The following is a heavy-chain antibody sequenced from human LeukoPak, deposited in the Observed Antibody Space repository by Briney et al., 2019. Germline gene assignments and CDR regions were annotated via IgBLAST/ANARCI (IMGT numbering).Heavy chain of an antibody. D-gene: IGHD2-2*01. CDR1: GFTFSDYY. V-gene: IGHV3-11*01. CDR3: AREKVPAADY. Sequence: GRSLRLSCAASGFTFSDYYMSSIRQAPGKWLEWVSYISSSGSTRYYADPVKGRFTISRDNAKNSLYLQMNSLRAEDTAVYYCAREKVPAADYWGQGTLVTVSS. CDR2: ISSSGSTR. J-gene: IGHJ4*02.